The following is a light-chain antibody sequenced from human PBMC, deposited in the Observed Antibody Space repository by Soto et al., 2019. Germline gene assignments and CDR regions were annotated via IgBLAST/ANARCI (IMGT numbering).Light chain of an antibody. CDR3: QQYGDSPWT. CDR2: GAF. Sequence: EIVLTQSPATLSLCPGERATLSCRASQSVSSSLAWYQQKPGQAPRLVIHGAFRRATGIPDRFSGSGSGTDFTLTISSLEPEDFAVYYCQQYGDSPWTFGQGTKVDI. CDR1: QSVSSS. V-gene: IGKV3-20*01. J-gene: IGKJ1*01.